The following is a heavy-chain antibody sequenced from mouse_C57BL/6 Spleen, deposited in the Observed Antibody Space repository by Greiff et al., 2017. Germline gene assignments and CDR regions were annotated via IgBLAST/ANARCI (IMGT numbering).Heavy chain of an antibody. CDR3: ARREVITTVMDY. CDR2: MDPSDSYT. D-gene: IGHD1-1*01. CDR1: GYTFTSYW. J-gene: IGHJ4*01. V-gene: IGHV1-50*01. Sequence: QVQLQQPGAELVKPGASVKLSCKASGYTFTSYWMQWVKQRPGQGLEWIGEMDPSDSYTNYNQKFKGKATLTVDTSSSTAYMQRSSLTSEDSAVYYCARREVITTVMDYWGQGTSVTVSS.